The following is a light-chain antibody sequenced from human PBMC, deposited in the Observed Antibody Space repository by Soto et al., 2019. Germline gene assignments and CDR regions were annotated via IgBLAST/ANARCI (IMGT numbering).Light chain of an antibody. J-gene: IGLJ1*01. CDR2: EVS. Sequence: QSVLTQPASVSGSPGQSITISCTGTSGDVGGYYYVSWYQQLPGKAPKLMISEVSNRPSGVSNRFSGSKSGNTASLTVSGLQPEDEADYYCSSYAGSNKSVFGTGTKVTVL. CDR1: SGDVGGYYY. CDR3: SSYAGSNKSV. V-gene: IGLV2-14*01.